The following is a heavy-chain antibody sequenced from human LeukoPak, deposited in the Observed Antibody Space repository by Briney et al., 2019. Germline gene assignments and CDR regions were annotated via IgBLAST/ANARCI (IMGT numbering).Heavy chain of an antibody. J-gene: IGHJ4*02. V-gene: IGHV3-49*03. Sequence: PGGSLRLSCTAPGFTFGDYAMSWFRQAPGKGLEWVGFIRSKAYGGTTDYAASVKGRFTISRDDSKSIAYLQMNSLKTEDTAVYYCTRGRQGDGYKPPSDYWGQGTLVTVSS. CDR3: TRGRQGDGYKPPSDY. D-gene: IGHD5-24*01. CDR1: GFTFGDYA. CDR2: IRSKAYGGTT.